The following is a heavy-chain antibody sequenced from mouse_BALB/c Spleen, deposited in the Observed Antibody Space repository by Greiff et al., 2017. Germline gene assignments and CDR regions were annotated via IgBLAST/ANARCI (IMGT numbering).Heavy chain of an antibody. CDR2: ISYSGST. J-gene: IGHJ1*01. CDR3: ARVGYYYGSSYGYFDV. D-gene: IGHD1-1*01. V-gene: IGHV3-8*02. CDR1: GDSITSGY. Sequence: EVQVVESGPSLVKPSQTLSLTCSVTGDSITSGYWNWIRKFPGNKLEYMGYISYSGSTYYNPSLKSRISITRDTSKNQYYLQLNSVTTEDTATYYCARVGYYYGSSYGYFDVWGAGTTVTVSS.